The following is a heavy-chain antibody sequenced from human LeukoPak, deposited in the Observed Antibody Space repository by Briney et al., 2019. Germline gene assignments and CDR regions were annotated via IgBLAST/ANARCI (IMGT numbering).Heavy chain of an antibody. D-gene: IGHD6-19*01. V-gene: IGHV3-30*18. CDR1: GFTFSTYG. J-gene: IGHJ5*02. CDR2: ISYDGRNK. CDR3: AQDRAGVGWQFAP. Sequence: PGGSLRLSCTASGFTFSTYGIDWVRQAPGKGLEWVAAISYDGRNKYYADSLKGRFTISRNNPNNTLFLQMNSMRAEDTPVYYCAQDRAGVGWQFAPWGKGTLVPVSP.